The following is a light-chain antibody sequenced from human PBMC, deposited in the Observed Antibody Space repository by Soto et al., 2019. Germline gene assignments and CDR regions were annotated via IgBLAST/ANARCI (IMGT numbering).Light chain of an antibody. CDR1: QSISSW. CDR3: QQYNSFWT. J-gene: IGKJ1*01. V-gene: IGKV1-5*01. CDR2: DAS. Sequence: DIQMTQSPSTLSASVGDRVTITCRASQSISSWLAWYQQKPGKAPKLLIYDASSVESGVPSRFSGSGSGTEFTPTISSLQPDDFATYYCQQYNSFWTFGQGTKVDIK.